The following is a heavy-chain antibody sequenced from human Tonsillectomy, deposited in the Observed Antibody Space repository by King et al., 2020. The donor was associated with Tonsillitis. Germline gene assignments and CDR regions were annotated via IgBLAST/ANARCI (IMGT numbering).Heavy chain of an antibody. Sequence: QLQESGPGLVKPSETLSLTCTVSVGSISSYYWSRIRQPPGKGLEWIGYISYTGIANYYPSLKSRVTISVDTSKNQFSLKLSSVTAADTAVYYCARSQYMDVWGKGITVTVSS. CDR3: ARSQYMDV. V-gene: IGHV4-59*08. J-gene: IGHJ6*03. CDR2: ISYTGIA. CDR1: VGSISSYY.